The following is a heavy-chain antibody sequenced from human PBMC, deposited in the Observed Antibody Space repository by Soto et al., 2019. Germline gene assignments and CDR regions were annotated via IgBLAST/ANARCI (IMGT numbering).Heavy chain of an antibody. Sequence: QVQLVESGGGVVQPGRSLRLCCEASGFTFSSYAMHWVVQAPGKGLEWVAVISYDGSNKYYADVVKGRFTISRDKSKNPLYLQMNCRRAEDTNVYYCARRGGDEAPSLDYWGHGALVIVS. CDR2: ISYDGSNK. CDR3: ARRGGDEAPSLDY. CDR1: GFTFSSYA. J-gene: IGHJ4*01. V-gene: IGHV3-30-3*01. D-gene: IGHD3-16*01.